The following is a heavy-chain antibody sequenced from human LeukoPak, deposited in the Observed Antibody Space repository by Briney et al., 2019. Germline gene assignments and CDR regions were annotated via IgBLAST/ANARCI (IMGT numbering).Heavy chain of an antibody. CDR2: ISSSSSYI. J-gene: IGHJ4*02. D-gene: IGHD3-10*01. CDR3: ARDRGYYFDY. V-gene: IGHV3-21*01. CDR1: GFTFSSYS. Sequence: PGGSLRLSRAASGFTFSSYSMNWVRQAPGKGLEWVSSISSSSSYIYYADSVKGRFTISRDNAKNSLYLQMNSLGAEDTALYYCARDRGYYFDYWGQGTLVTVSS.